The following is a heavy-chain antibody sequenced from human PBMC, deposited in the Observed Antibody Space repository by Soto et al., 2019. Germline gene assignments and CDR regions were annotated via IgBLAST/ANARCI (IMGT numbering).Heavy chain of an antibody. Sequence: EVQILQSGGGLEQPGGSLRLSGAASGFTFSKYAMSWIRQAPGKGLEWVSTIRETGNTYYADSVRGRFATSRDNSENTLYLQTSSLRAEDTAVYYCAKQQMGVIRALDYWGQGTLVTDSS. CDR3: AKQQMGVIRALDY. V-gene: IGHV3-23*01. CDR1: GFTFSKYA. D-gene: IGHD1-26*01. J-gene: IGHJ4*02. CDR2: IRETGNT.